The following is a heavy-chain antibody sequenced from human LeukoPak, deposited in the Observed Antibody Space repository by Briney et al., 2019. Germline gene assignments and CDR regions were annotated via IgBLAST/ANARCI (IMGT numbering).Heavy chain of an antibody. D-gene: IGHD3-3*01. CDR2: INHSGST. Sequence: SETLSLACAVYGGSFSGYYWSWIRQPPGKGLEWIGEINHSGSTNYNPSLTSRATISVDTSKNQFSLKLSSVTAADAAVYYCARLPITIFGVVYQNYFDYWGQGTLVTVSS. CDR3: ARLPITIFGVVYQNYFDY. J-gene: IGHJ4*02. V-gene: IGHV4-34*01. CDR1: GGSFSGYY.